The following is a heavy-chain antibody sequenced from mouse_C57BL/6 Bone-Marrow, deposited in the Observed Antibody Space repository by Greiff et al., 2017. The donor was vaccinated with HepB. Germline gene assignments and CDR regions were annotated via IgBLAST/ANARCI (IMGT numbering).Heavy chain of an antibody. Sequence: EVKLVESGPGLVKPSQSLSLTCSVTGYSITSGYYWNWIRQFPGNKLEWMGYISYDGSNNYNPSLKNRISITRDTSKNQFFLKLNSVTTEDTATYYCARENYGSPFDYWGQGTTLTVSS. CDR2: ISYDGSN. CDR1: GYSITSGYY. D-gene: IGHD1-1*01. V-gene: IGHV3-6*01. J-gene: IGHJ2*01. CDR3: ARENYGSPFDY.